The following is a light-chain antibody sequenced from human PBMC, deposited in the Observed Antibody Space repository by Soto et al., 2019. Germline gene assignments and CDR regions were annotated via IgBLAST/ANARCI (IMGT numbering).Light chain of an antibody. Sequence: IVMTQSPATLSVSPGERATLSCRASQSVTRDYLGWYQQTPGQAPRLLIFGASSRATGIPDRFTGSGSGTDFTLTISRLEPEDFAVYYCQQYGSSPITFGQGTRLEIK. J-gene: IGKJ5*01. CDR3: QQYGSSPIT. V-gene: IGKV3-20*01. CDR2: GAS. CDR1: QSVTRDY.